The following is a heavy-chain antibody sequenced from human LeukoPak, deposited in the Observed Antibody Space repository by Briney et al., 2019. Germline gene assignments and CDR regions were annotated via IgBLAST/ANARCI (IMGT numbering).Heavy chain of an antibody. D-gene: IGHD3-10*01. CDR3: ARGDRTTMATLDY. CDR2: ISSGGSLI. CDR1: GFTLSNYE. Sequence: GSLRLSRAASGFTLSNYEMNWVRQAPGRGLEWVSCISSGGSLIYYADSVKGRFTISRDNANDSLYLRMNSLRAEDTAIYYCARGDRTTMATLDYWGQGILVTVSS. J-gene: IGHJ4*02. V-gene: IGHV3-48*03.